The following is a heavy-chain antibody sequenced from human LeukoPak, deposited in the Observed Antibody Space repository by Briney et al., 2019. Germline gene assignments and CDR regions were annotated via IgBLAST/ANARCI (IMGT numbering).Heavy chain of an antibody. Sequence: SETLSLTCTVSGGSISSGGYYWSWIPQYPGKGLEWIEYIYYSGGTYSNPSLKSRLTISVDTSKNQFSLNLNSVTAADTAVYYCARCSDSGAYYSIDYWGQGTLVTVSS. CDR2: IYYSGGT. D-gene: IGHD3-22*01. CDR1: GGSISSGGYY. V-gene: IGHV4-31*03. CDR3: ARCSDSGAYYSIDY. J-gene: IGHJ4*02.